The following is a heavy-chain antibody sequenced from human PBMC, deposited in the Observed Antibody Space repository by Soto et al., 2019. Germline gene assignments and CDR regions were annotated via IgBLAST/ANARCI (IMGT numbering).Heavy chain of an antibody. D-gene: IGHD6-19*01. CDR1: GFSLSSYA. J-gene: IGHJ4*02. CDR3: VKGVIGGPGSFDY. V-gene: IGHV3-64D*08. CDR2: ISSNGGST. Sequence: GGALRLSCSASGFSLSSYAMHWARQAPGKGLEYVSAISSNGGSTYYADSVKGRFTISRDNSKNTLYLQMSSLRAEDTAVYYCVKGVIGGPGSFDYWGQGTLVTVSS.